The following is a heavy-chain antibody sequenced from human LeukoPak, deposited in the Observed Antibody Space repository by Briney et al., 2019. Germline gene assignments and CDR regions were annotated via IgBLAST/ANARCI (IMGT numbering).Heavy chain of an antibody. CDR2: IYYSGST. V-gene: IGHV4-59*08. Sequence: SETLSLTCTVSGGSISSYYWSWIRQPPGQGLEWIGYIYYSGSTNYNPSLKSRVTISVDTSRNQFSLKLSSVTAADTAVYFCARRRLLWSIGNAFDIWGQGTVVTVSS. D-gene: IGHD3-10*01. CDR1: GGSISSYY. J-gene: IGHJ3*02. CDR3: ARRRLLWSIGNAFDI.